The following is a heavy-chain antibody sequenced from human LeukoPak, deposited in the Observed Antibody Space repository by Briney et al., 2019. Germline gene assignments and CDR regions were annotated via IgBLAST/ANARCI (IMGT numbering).Heavy chain of an antibody. J-gene: IGHJ6*02. Sequence: SETLSLTCTVSGGSISSYYWSWIRQPPGKGLERIGYIYYSGSTNYNPSLKSRVTISVDTSKNQFSLKLSSVTAADTAVYYCARGTNWAYYGMDVWGQGTTVTVSS. CDR2: IYYSGST. CDR3: ARGTNWAYYGMDV. CDR1: GGSISSYY. V-gene: IGHV4-59*01. D-gene: IGHD2-2*01.